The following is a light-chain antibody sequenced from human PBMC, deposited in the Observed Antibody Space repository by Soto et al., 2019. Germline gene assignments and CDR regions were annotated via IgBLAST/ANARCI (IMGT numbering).Light chain of an antibody. CDR2: AAS. J-gene: IGKJ1*01. Sequence: DIPMTQSPSSLPASVGDRVTISCRASQTISSFLNWYQHKPGKAPKLLIYAASSLQRGVPSRFSGSGSGTDFTLTISSLQPEDFTTYYCQQSYSTPWTFGQGTKVEV. CDR1: QTISSF. CDR3: QQSYSTPWT. V-gene: IGKV1-39*01.